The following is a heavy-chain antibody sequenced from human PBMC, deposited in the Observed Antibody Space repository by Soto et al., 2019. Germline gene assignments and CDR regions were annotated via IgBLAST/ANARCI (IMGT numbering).Heavy chain of an antibody. CDR2: IYYSGST. CDR3: ARGGNRYFDY. Sequence: SETLSLTCTVSGGSISRGGSYWSWIRHHPWKGLAWIGYIYYSGSTYYNPSLKSRVSISVDTSKILFFLKLSCVSAAETAVYYCARGGNRYFDYWGPGTLVAVSS. CDR1: GGSISRGGSY. V-gene: IGHV4-31*03. D-gene: IGHD3-16*01. J-gene: IGHJ4*02.